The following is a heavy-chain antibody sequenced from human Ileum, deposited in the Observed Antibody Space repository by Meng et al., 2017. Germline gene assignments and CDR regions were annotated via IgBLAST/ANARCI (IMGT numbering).Heavy chain of an antibody. D-gene: IGHD2-15*01. Sequence: EDEVKNPGASVKVSCKASGYTFIGYYMHWVRQAPGQGLEWMGRINPNSGGTNYAQKFQGRVTMTRDTSISTAYMELSRLRSDDTAVYYCARGGELGYCSGGSCYYFDYWGQGTLVTVSS. CDR1: GYTFIGYY. CDR2: INPNSGGT. CDR3: ARGGELGYCSGGSCYYFDY. V-gene: IGHV1-2*06. J-gene: IGHJ4*02.